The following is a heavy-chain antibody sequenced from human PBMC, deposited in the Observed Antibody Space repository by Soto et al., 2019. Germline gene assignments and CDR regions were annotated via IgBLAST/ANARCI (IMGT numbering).Heavy chain of an antibody. J-gene: IGHJ4*02. CDR1: GFTFSSYG. V-gene: IGHV3-30*18. CDR2: ISYDGSNK. CDR3: AKDHKDYGDYVFDY. D-gene: IGHD4-17*01. Sequence: GGSLRLSCAASGFTFSSYGMHWVRQAPGKGLEWVAVISYDGSNKYYADSVKGRFTISRDNSKNTLYLQMNSLRAEDTAVYYCAKDHKDYGDYVFDYWGQGTLVTVSS.